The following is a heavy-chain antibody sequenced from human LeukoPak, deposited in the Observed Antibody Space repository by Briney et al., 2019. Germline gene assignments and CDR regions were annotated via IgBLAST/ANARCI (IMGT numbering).Heavy chain of an antibody. V-gene: IGHV4-39*01. D-gene: IGHD3-3*01. Sequence: SETLSLTCSVSGGSIISSNYYWGWIRQPPGKGLEWIESIYQSGSVSSYYNPSLKSRVTIFGDTSKNQFFLRLSSVTAADTAVYYCASTLRFLPYRRFDYWGQGTLVTVLS. CDR1: GGSIISSNYY. CDR2: IYQSGSVSS. CDR3: ASTLRFLPYRRFDY. J-gene: IGHJ4*02.